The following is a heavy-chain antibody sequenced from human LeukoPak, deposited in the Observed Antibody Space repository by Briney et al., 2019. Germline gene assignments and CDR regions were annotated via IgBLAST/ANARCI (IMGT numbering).Heavy chain of an antibody. CDR1: GFTFTNYD. Sequence: GGSLRLSCAASGFTFTNYDTHWVRQAAGKGLEWVSAIGTAGDTYYPGSVKGRFTISRENAKNSLYLQMNSLSAGDTAVYYCASSPAYSSSWYAIDKWGQGTLVTVSS. J-gene: IGHJ4*02. V-gene: IGHV3-13*01. D-gene: IGHD6-13*01. CDR3: ASSPAYSSSWYAIDK. CDR2: IGTAGDT.